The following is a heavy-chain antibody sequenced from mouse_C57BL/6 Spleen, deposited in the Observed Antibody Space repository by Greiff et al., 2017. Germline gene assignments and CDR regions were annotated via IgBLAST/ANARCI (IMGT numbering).Heavy chain of an antibody. Sequence: EVQLVESGGGLVQPKGSLKLSCAASGFTFNTYAMHWVRQAPGKGLEWVARIRRKSSNYATYYADSVKDRFTISRDDSQSMLYLQMNNLKTEDTAMDYCVREKGGYYGFAYWGQGTLVTVSA. D-gene: IGHD2-3*01. CDR1: GFTFNTYA. J-gene: IGHJ3*01. V-gene: IGHV10-3*01. CDR2: IRRKSSNYAT. CDR3: VREKGGYYGFAY.